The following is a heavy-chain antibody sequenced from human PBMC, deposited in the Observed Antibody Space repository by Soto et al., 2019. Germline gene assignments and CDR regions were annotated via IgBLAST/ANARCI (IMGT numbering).Heavy chain of an antibody. D-gene: IGHD1-26*01. CDR1: GFTVSSNY. CDR2: IYSGGST. CDR3: AREWEPSLDYGMDV. J-gene: IGHJ6*02. V-gene: IGHV3-66*01. Sequence: PGGSLRLSCAASGFTVSSNYMSWVRQAPGKGLEWVSVIYSGGSTYYADSVKGRFTISRDNSKNTLYLQMNSLRAEDTAVYYCAREWEPSLDYGMDVWGQGTTVTVSS.